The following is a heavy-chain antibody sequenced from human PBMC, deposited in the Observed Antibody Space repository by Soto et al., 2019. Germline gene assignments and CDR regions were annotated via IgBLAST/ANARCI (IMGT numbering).Heavy chain of an antibody. V-gene: IGHV1-69*01. CDR3: ARFLPTIAAGKVVQGMDV. Sequence: QVQLVQSGAEVKKPGSSVKVSCKASGGTFSSYAISWVRQAPGQGLEWMGGIIPIFGTANYAQKFQGRVTITEDESTSTAYMELSSLRSEDTAVYYCARFLPTIAAGKVVQGMDVWGQGTTVTVSS. CDR1: GGTFSSYA. J-gene: IGHJ6*02. CDR2: IIPIFGTA. D-gene: IGHD6-13*01.